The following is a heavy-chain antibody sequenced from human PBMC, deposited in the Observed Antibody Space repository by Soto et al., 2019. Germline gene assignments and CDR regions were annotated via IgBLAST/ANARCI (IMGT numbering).Heavy chain of an antibody. Sequence: QVQLQESGPGLVKPSETLSLTCTVSGGSISSYYWSWIRQPPGKGLEWIGYIYYSGSTNYNPSLQRRVTISVDTSKSQFSLKLSSVTAADTAVYYCARHVWISTQWLGIDYWGQGTLVTVSS. D-gene: IGHD6-19*01. V-gene: IGHV4-59*08. CDR3: ARHVWISTQWLGIDY. CDR1: GGSISSYY. CDR2: IYYSGST. J-gene: IGHJ4*02.